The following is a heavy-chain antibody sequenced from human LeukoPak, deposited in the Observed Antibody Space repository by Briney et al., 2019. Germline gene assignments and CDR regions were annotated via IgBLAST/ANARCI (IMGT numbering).Heavy chain of an antibody. J-gene: IGHJ4*02. V-gene: IGHV1-2*02. CDR1: GYTFTSYG. D-gene: IGHD2-2*02. CDR2: INPNSGDT. Sequence: ASVKVSCKASGYTFTSYGISWVRQAPGQGLEWMGWINPNSGDTNYAQKFQGRVTMTRDTSITTAYMELSRLRSDDTAVYYCARDLAGQYCSSTTYCTFIRDTYFDYWGQGTLVTVSS. CDR3: ARDLAGQYCSSTTYCTFIRDTYFDY.